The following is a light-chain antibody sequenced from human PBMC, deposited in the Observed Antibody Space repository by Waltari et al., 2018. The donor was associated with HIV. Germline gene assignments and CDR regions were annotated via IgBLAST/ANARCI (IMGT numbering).Light chain of an antibody. CDR2: DTP. CDR1: SAGPSFSKS. J-gene: IGLJ2*01. CDR3: TSFVSDGALI. Sequence: QSALTQPASVSGSLGQSVTISCIAASAGPSFSKSFSWYQPHPDKAPRLVIYDTPSRPSGSSVRFSGSRSGNTAYLNISEVQVEDECDYYCTSFVSDGALIFGGGTRLTV. V-gene: IGLV2-14*01.